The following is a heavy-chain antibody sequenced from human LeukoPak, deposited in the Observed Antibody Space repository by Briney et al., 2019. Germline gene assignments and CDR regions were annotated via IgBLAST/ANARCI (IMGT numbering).Heavy chain of an antibody. CDR2: IQDDGATT. J-gene: IGHJ4*02. Sequence: GGSLRLSCAASGFTFSTFPMHWFRQAPGKGLEWVALIQDDGATTNYADSVRGRFTISRDNSKSTVYLQMNSLKPDDTAVYYCATQSITLVVVISPFDYWGQGTLVTVSS. CDR3: ATQSITLVVVISPFDY. V-gene: IGHV3-30*02. CDR1: GFTFSTFP. D-gene: IGHD3-22*01.